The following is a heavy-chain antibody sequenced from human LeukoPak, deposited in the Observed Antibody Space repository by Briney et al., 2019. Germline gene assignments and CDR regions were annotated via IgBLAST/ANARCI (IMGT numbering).Heavy chain of an antibody. V-gene: IGHV3-48*03. D-gene: IGHD6-19*01. CDR1: GFTFSSYE. CDR3: ARDSTSSGWYPFGLKADGMDV. Sequence: GGSLRLSCAASGFTFSSYEMNWVRQAPGKGLEWVSYISSSGSTIYYADSVKGRFTISRDNAKNSLHLQMNRLRAEDTAVYYCARDSTSSGWYPFGLKADGMDVWGQGTTVTVSS. CDR2: ISSSGSTI. J-gene: IGHJ6*02.